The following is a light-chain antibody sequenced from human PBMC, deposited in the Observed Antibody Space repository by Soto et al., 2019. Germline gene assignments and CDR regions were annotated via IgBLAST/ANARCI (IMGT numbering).Light chain of an antibody. V-gene: IGKV1-5*03. CDR2: KAS. CDR1: QSISIW. CDR3: QQYDNCSWT. J-gene: IGKJ1*01. Sequence: DIQMTQSPSTLSASVGDRVAITCRASQSISIWLAWYQQKPGKAPKLPFYKASSLGSGVPSRFSGTGAGTEFTLIISSLQPEDLATDYFQQYDNCSWTFGQGTKVEIK.